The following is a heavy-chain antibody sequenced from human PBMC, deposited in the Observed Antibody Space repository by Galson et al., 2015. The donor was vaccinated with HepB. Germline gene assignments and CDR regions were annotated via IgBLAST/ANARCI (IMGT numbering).Heavy chain of an antibody. CDR3: TLIPAAPDDAFDI. CDR1: GFTFSGSA. V-gene: IGHV3-73*01. D-gene: IGHD2-2*01. CDR2: IRSKANSYAT. J-gene: IGHJ3*02. Sequence: SLRLSCAASGFTFSGSAMHWVRQASGEGLEWVGRIRSKANSYATAYAASVKGRFTISRDDSKNTAYLQMNSLKTEDTAVYYCTLIPAAPDDAFDIWGQGTMVTVSS.